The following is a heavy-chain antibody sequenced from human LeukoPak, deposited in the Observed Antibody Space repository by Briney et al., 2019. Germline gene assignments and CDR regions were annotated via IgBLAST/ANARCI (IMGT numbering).Heavy chain of an antibody. V-gene: IGHV4-59*01. CDR1: GGSISNYY. CDR3: TRGLRTEY. D-gene: IGHD4-17*01. CDR2: IYNSVNT. Sequence: SETLSLTCTVTGGSISNYYWTWIRQPPGKGLEWIGYIYNSVNTNSDPSLKSRVTISVDKSKNQFSLKLRSVTAADTAVYYCTRGLRTEYWGQGTLVTVSS. J-gene: IGHJ4*02.